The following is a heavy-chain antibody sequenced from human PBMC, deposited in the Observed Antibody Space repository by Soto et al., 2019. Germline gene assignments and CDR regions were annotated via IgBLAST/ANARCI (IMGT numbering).Heavy chain of an antibody. CDR1: GGSISSSSYY. J-gene: IGHJ3*02. CDR3: ARPSPRYCSGGSCLEFPDAFDI. D-gene: IGHD2-15*01. Sequence: QLQLQESGPGLVKPSETLSLTCTVSGGSISSSSYYWGWIRQPPGKGLEWIGSIYYSGSTYYNPSLKSRVTLADDPAKNTCSLKLSSVPAADTAVYYCARPSPRYCSGGSCLEFPDAFDIWGQGTMVTVSS. V-gene: IGHV4-39*01. CDR2: IYYSGST.